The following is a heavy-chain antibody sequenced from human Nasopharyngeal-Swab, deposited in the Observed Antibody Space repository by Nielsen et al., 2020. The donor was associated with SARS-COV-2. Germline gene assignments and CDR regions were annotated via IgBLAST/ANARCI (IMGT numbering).Heavy chain of an antibody. CDR1: GYTFPSYG. CDR2: ISAYTGNT. CDR3: ARDIDIVVVPAASGGDY. D-gene: IGHD2-2*01. Sequence: ASAKVSCKASGYTFPSYGISWARPAPRQGLEWMGWISAYTGNTNYSQKLQGRVTMTADTSTSTAYMELRSLRSDDTAVYYCARDIDIVVVPAASGGDYWGQGTLVTVSS. J-gene: IGHJ4*02. V-gene: IGHV1-18*01.